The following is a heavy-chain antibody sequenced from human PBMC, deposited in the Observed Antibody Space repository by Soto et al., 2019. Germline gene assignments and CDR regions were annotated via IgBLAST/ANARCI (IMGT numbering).Heavy chain of an antibody. Sequence: LRLSCAASGFTFSSYAMSWVRQAPGKGLEWVSAISGSGGSTYYADSVKGRFTISRDNSKNTLYLQMNSLRAEDTAVYYCAKDPGYYDSSGYFRYFDYWGQGTLVTVSS. D-gene: IGHD3-22*01. CDR1: GFTFSSYA. CDR3: AKDPGYYDSSGYFRYFDY. J-gene: IGHJ4*02. CDR2: ISGSGGST. V-gene: IGHV3-23*01.